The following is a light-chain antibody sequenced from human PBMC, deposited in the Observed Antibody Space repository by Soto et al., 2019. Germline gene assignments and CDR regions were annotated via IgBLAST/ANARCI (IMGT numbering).Light chain of an antibody. Sequence: QSVLTQPPSVSAAPGQRVTISCSGSSSNIGNNYVSWYQQLPGTAPKLLIYEDNKRPSGIPDRFSGSKSGTSATLGITGLQTGDEADYYCASWDSSLTAGVLGGGTKLTVL. V-gene: IGLV1-51*02. CDR2: EDN. J-gene: IGLJ2*01. CDR1: SSNIGNNY. CDR3: ASWDSSLTAGV.